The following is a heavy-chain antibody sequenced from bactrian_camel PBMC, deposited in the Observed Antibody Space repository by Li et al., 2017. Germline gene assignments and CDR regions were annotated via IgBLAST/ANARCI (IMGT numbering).Heavy chain of an antibody. V-gene: IGHV3S31*01. J-gene: IGHJ4*01. Sequence: DVQLVESGGGSVAAGGSLRLSCAASGFTYSSIAWAWFRQGPGKEREGVAAICSAGGITEYADSVKGRFTISRDNAKNTLYLQMNSLITEDTAMYYCAAARYTCLSYDGWWLALREARYDYWGQGTQVTVS. CDR1: GFTYSSIA. CDR3: AAARYTCLSYDGWWLALREARYDY. CDR2: ICSAGGIT. D-gene: IGHD1*01.